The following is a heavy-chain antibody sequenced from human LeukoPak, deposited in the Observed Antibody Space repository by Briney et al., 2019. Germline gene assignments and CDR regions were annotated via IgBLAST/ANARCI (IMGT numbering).Heavy chain of an antibody. Sequence: GGSLRLSCAASGFTSSSYGMHWVRQAPGKGLEWVAVIWYDGSNKYYADSVKGRFTISRDNSKNTLYLQMNSLRAEDTAVYYCAKGRCSGGSCYGRGFDYWGQGTLVTVSS. CDR1: GFTSSSYG. CDR3: AKGRCSGGSCYGRGFDY. D-gene: IGHD2-15*01. V-gene: IGHV3-33*06. J-gene: IGHJ4*02. CDR2: IWYDGSNK.